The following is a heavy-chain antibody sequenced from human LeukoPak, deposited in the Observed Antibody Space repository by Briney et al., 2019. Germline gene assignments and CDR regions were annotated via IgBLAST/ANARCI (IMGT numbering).Heavy chain of an antibody. V-gene: IGHV4-39*01. CDR3: ARLGYCSGGSCQHDF. CDR1: GGSISSTYF. CDR2: IHYSGTT. Sequence: SETLSLTCAVSGGSISSTYFWDWIRQPPGKGLEWIATIHYSGTTYYKPSLRSRVTISVDTSANQFSLKLTSVTAADTAVYFCARLGYCSGGSCQHDFWGQGTLVTVSS. D-gene: IGHD2-15*01. J-gene: IGHJ4*02.